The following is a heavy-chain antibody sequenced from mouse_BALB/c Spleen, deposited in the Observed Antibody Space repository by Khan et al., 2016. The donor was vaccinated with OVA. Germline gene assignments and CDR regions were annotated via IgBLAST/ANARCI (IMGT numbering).Heavy chain of an antibody. V-gene: IGHV5-6*01. CDR2: IISGDIYT. D-gene: IGHD1-1*01. Sequence: EVELVESGGDLVKPGGSLKLSCAASGFTFSSYGMSWVRQTPDKRLEWVAIIISGDIYTYYPDSVKGRLTISRDNAKKTLYLQMSSLKSEDTAMYYCSRQGYGGGFAYWGQGTLVTVSA. J-gene: IGHJ3*01. CDR1: GFTFSSYG. CDR3: SRQGYGGGFAY.